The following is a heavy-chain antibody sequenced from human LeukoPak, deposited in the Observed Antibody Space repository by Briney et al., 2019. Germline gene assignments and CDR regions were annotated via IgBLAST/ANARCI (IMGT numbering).Heavy chain of an antibody. Sequence: GGSLRLSCAASGFTFSSYSMNWVRQAPGKGLEWVSSISSSSSYIYYADSVKGRFTISRDNAKNSLYLQMNSLRAEETAVYYCARVGGSGSFNYWGQGTLVTVSS. CDR2: ISSSSSYI. CDR1: GFTFSSYS. D-gene: IGHD3-10*01. J-gene: IGHJ4*02. CDR3: ARVGGSGSFNY. V-gene: IGHV3-21*01.